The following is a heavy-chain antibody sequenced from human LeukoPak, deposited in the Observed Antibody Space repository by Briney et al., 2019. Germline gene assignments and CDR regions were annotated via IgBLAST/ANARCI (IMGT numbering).Heavy chain of an antibody. D-gene: IGHD4-11*01. CDR1: GYTFTRYY. J-gene: IGHJ4*02. Sequence: ASVKVSCKASGYTFTRYYMHWVRQAPGQGLEWMGIINPSGGSTSYAQKFQGRVTMTRDMSTSTVYMELSSLRSEDTAVYYCASWRQYYFDYWGQGTLVTVSS. CDR2: INPSGGST. V-gene: IGHV1-46*01. CDR3: ASWRQYYFDY.